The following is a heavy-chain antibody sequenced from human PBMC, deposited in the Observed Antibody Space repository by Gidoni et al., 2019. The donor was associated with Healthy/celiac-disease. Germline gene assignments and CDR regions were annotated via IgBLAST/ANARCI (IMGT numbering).Heavy chain of an antibody. CDR2: INTNTGNH. CDR3: ARSEGLYDILTGYYYAFDI. Sequence: QVQLVQSGSELKKPGASVKVSCKASGYTFTSYAMTWVRQAPGQGLEWMGWINTNTGNHTYAPGFTGRFVFSLDTSVSTAYLQISSLKAEDTAVYYCARSEGLYDILTGYYYAFDIWGQGTMVTVSS. J-gene: IGHJ3*02. CDR1: GYTFTSYA. V-gene: IGHV7-4-1*02. D-gene: IGHD3-9*01.